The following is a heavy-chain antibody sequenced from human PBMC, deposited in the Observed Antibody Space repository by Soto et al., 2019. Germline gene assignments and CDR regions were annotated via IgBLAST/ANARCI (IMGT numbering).Heavy chain of an antibody. J-gene: IGHJ6*02. D-gene: IGHD2-21*02. Sequence: SQTLSLACVISRDRVSSNSAAWNWIRQSPSRGLEWLGRTYYRSRWYNDYAVSVKSRITINPDTSKNQFSLQLNSVTPEDTDVYYCARGGDGGHSNVMDDRGQGTTVTVAS. CDR3: ARGGDGGHSNVMDD. CDR1: RDRVSSNSAA. V-gene: IGHV6-1*01. CDR2: TYYRSRWYN.